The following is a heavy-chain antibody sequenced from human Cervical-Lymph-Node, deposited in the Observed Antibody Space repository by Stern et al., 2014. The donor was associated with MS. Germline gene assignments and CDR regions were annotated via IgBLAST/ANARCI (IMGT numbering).Heavy chain of an antibody. CDR1: GGTFSSYA. CDR2: IIPIFGTA. V-gene: IGHV1-69*01. D-gene: IGHD1-26*01. Sequence: VQLVESGAEVKKPGSSVKVSCKASGGTFSSYAISWVRQAPGQGLEWMGGIIPIFGTANSAQQLRARVTITGDESPSTSYIELSSLRSEDTAVYYCARGELKEGLVRGMDVWGQGTTVTVSS. CDR3: ARGELKEGLVRGMDV. J-gene: IGHJ6*02.